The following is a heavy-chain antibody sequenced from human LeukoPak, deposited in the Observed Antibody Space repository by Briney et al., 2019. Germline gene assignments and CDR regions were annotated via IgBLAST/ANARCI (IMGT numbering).Heavy chain of an antibody. CDR1: GYTFTSYD. CDR2: MNPNSGNT. CDR3: ARVRTNYYDSSGYYYYYYMDV. Sequence: GASVKVSCKASGYTFTSYDINWVRQATGQGLEWMGWMNPNSGNTGYAQKFQGRVTMTRNTSISTAYMELGSLRSEDTAVYYCARVRTNYYDSSGYYYYYYMDVWGKGTTVTISS. V-gene: IGHV1-8*01. J-gene: IGHJ6*03. D-gene: IGHD3-22*01.